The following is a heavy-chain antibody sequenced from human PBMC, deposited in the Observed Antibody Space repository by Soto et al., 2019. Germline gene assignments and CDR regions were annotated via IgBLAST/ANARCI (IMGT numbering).Heavy chain of an antibody. D-gene: IGHD3-22*01. CDR1: GYTFTSYG. CDR2: ISAYNGNT. J-gene: IGHJ1*01. CDR3: ARDSSGTTRDFQH. Sequence: QVQLVQSGAEVKKPGASVKVSCKDSGYTFTSYGISWVRQAPGQVLEWMGWISAYNGNTNYAQKLQGRVTMTTDTSTSTDYMELRSLRSDDTAVYYCARDSSGTTRDFQHWGQGTMVTVSS. V-gene: IGHV1-18*04.